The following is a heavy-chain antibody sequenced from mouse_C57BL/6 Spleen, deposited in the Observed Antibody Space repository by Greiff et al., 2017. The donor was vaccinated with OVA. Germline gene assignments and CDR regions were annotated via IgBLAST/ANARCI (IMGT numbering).Heavy chain of an antibody. CDR1: GFTFSSYG. CDR3: ARHDGFYAMDY. V-gene: IGHV5-6*02. Sequence: DVKLQESGGDLVKPGGSLKLSCAASGFTFSSYGMSWVRQTPDKRLEWVATISSGGSYTYYPDSVKGRFTISRDNAKNTLYLQMSSLKSEDTAMYYCARHDGFYAMDYWGQGTSVTVSS. D-gene: IGHD2-3*01. CDR2: ISSGGSYT. J-gene: IGHJ4*01.